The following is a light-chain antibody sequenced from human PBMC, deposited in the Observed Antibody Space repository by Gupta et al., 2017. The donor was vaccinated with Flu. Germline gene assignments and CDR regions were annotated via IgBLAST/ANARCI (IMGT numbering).Light chain of an antibody. CDR3: QAWDNSASYV. Sequence: PGQTAIVTCSGEKLGDKFASWYQQKPGQAPVLVIYQDNNRPSGIPERFAGSNSGNTATLTISGTQATDEADYYCQAWDNSASYVFGTGTKVTVL. V-gene: IGLV3-1*01. CDR2: QDN. CDR1: KLGDKF. J-gene: IGLJ1*01.